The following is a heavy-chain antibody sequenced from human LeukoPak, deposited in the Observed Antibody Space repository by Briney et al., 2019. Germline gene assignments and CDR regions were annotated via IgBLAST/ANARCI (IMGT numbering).Heavy chain of an antibody. V-gene: IGHV3-15*01. D-gene: IGHD3-9*01. CDR2: IKSKTDGGTT. Sequence: GGSLRLSCAASGFTFSNAWMSWVRQAPGKGLEWVGRIKSKTDGGTTDYAAPVKGRFTISRDDSKNTLYLQMNSLKTEDTAVYYCTTSPVLRYFDWLFPHDYWGQGTLVTVSS. J-gene: IGHJ4*02. CDR1: GFTFSNAW. CDR3: TTSPVLRYFDWLFPHDY.